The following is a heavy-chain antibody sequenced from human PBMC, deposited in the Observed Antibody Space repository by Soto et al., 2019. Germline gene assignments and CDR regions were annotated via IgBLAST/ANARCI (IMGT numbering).Heavy chain of an antibody. V-gene: IGHV3-49*04. CDR1: GFTFGDYV. CDR2: IRSKAYGGTT. J-gene: IGHJ6*02. Sequence: GGSLRLSCTASGFTFGDYVMSWVRQAPGKRLEWVGFIRSKAYGGTTEYAASVKGRFTISRDDSKSIAYLQMNSLKTEDTAVYYCTRAYGGNSGYYYYYGMDVWGQGTTVTVSS. CDR3: TRAYGGNSGYYYYYGMDV. D-gene: IGHD4-17*01.